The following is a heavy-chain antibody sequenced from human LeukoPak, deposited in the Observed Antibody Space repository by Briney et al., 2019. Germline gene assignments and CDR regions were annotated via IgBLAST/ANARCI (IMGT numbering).Heavy chain of an antibody. D-gene: IGHD2-15*01. Sequence: PGGSLRLSCAASGFTFDDYAMHWVRQAPGKGLEWVSGISWNSGSIGYADSVKGRFSISRDTSKNTMYLQLNSLRAEDTGIYYCTRDYSWAWDYWGQGTLVTVSS. CDR3: TRDYSWAWDY. V-gene: IGHV3-9*01. CDR1: GFTFDDYA. J-gene: IGHJ4*02. CDR2: ISWNSGSI.